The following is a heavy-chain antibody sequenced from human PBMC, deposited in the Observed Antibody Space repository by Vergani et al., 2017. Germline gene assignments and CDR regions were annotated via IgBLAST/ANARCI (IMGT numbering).Heavy chain of an antibody. V-gene: IGHV3-30*18. CDR2: MSYAETTK. CDR3: AKDSKFQILSGDNWFDP. J-gene: IGHJ5*02. Sequence: QVQLVESGGGVVQPGRSLRLSCAASGFRFSSYGMNWVRQAPGKGLEWVATMSYAETTKYYAESVKGRFTVSRDISKNTVYLQMDSLRPEDTAVYYCAKDSKFQILSGDNWFDPWGQGTLVTVSS. CDR1: GFRFSSYG. D-gene: IGHD3-10*02.